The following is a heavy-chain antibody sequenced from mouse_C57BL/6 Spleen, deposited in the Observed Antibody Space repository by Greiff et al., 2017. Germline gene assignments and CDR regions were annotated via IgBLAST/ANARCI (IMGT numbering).Heavy chain of an antibody. V-gene: IGHV1-69*01. CDR3: ARYQLTGRNFDY. J-gene: IGHJ2*01. D-gene: IGHD4-1*01. Sequence: QVQLQQPGAELVMPGASVKLSCKASGYTFTSYWMHWVKQRPGQGLEWIGEIDPSDSYTNYNQKFKGKATLTVDKSSSTAYMQLSSLTSEDSAVYYCARYQLTGRNFDYWGQGTTLTVSS. CDR2: IDPSDSYT. CDR1: GYTFTSYW.